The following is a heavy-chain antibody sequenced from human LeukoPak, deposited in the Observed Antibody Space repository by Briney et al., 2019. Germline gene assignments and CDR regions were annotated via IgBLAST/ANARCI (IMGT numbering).Heavy chain of an antibody. CDR1: GFTFSSYW. D-gene: IGHD1-26*01. V-gene: IGHV3-7*01. Sequence: GGSLRLSCAASGFTFSSYWMSWVRQAPGKGLEWVANIKQDGSEKYYVDSVKGRFTISRDNAKNSLYLQMNSLRAEDTAVYYCARDNSVGDAAWWFDPWGQGTLVTVSS. CDR2: IKQDGSEK. CDR3: ARDNSVGDAAWWFDP. J-gene: IGHJ5*02.